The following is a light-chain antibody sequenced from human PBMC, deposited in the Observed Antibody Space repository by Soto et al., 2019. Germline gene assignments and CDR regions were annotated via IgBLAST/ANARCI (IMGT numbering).Light chain of an antibody. CDR3: SSFAGNDNLV. Sequence: QSALTQPPSASGSPGQSVAISCTGTSSDVGGYNYVSWYQHHPGTAPKLMIYEVSKRPSGVPDRFSGSRSGNTASLTVSGLQAEDEAYYYCSSFAGNDNLVFGGGTKVTVL. J-gene: IGLJ3*02. CDR2: EVS. V-gene: IGLV2-8*01. CDR1: SSDVGGYNY.